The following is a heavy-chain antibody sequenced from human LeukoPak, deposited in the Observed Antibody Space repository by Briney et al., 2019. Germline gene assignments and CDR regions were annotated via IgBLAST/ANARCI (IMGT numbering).Heavy chain of an antibody. CDR1: GFTFSSYS. J-gene: IGHJ4*02. Sequence: GGSLRLSCAASGFTFSSYSMNWVRQAPGKGLEWVSSISSSSSYIYYADSVKGRFTISRGNAKNSLYLQMNSLRAEDTAVYYCARDPKYCSGGSCYPEYWGQGTLVTVSS. V-gene: IGHV3-21*01. D-gene: IGHD2-15*01. CDR2: ISSSSSYI. CDR3: ARDPKYCSGGSCYPEY.